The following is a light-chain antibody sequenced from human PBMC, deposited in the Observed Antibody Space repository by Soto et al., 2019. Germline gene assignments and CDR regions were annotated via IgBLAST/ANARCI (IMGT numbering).Light chain of an antibody. CDR3: SSYTSSNVI. CDR2: EVI. J-gene: IGLJ2*01. V-gene: IGLV2-14*01. CDR1: SSDVGGYNY. Sequence: QSALTQPASVSGSPGQSITISCTGTSSDVGGYNYVSWYQQHPGKAPKLIIFEVIYRPSGVSNRFSGSKSGNTASLTISGLQTEDEADYYCSSYTSSNVIFGGGTKVTVL.